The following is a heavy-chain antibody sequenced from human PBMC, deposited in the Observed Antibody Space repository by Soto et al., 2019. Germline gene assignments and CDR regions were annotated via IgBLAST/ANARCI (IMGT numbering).Heavy chain of an antibody. CDR3: ARDIAAAGNFDY. D-gene: IGHD6-13*01. CDR2: IYYSGST. V-gene: IGHV4-59*01. Sequence: SESLSLTCTVSGGSISSYDSSWIRQPPGKGLEWIGYIYYSGSTNYNPSLKSRVTISVDTSKNQFSLKLSSVTAADTAVYYCARDIAAAGNFDYWGQGTLVTV. CDR1: GGSISSYD. J-gene: IGHJ4*02.